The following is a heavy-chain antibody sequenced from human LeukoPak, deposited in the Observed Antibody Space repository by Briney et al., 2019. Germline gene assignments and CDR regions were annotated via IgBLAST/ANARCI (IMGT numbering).Heavy chain of an antibody. CDR3: ARESTVAGFDY. CDR1: GTSINTYY. V-gene: IGHV4-59*01. Sequence: ASETLSLTCTVSGTSINTYYWSWIRQPPRKGLEWIGYISYTGSTNNNPSLKSRLTISLDTSKNQFSLKLTSVTAADTAVYYCARESTVAGFDYWGQGTLVTVSS. CDR2: ISYTGST. J-gene: IGHJ4*02. D-gene: IGHD6-19*01.